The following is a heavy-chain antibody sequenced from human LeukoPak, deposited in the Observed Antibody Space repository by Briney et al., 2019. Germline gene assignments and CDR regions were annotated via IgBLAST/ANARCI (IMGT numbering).Heavy chain of an antibody. CDR1: GYTFTSYG. V-gene: IGHV1-18*01. CDR2: ISAYNGNT. J-gene: IGHJ5*02. Sequence: ASVKVSCKASGYTFTSYGISWVRQAPGQGLEWMGWISAYNGNTNYAQKLQGRVTMTTDTSTSTAYMELRSLRSDDTAVYYCARYYYDSSGYYDNWVDPWGQGTLVTVSS. D-gene: IGHD3-22*01. CDR3: ARYYYDSSGYYDNWVDP.